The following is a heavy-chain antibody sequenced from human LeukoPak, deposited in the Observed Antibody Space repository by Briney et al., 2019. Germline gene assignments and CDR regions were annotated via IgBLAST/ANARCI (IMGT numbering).Heavy chain of an antibody. CDR2: IKQDGSEK. Sequence: GGSLRLSCAASGFTFSSYWMSWVRQAPGKGLEWVANIKQDGSEKYYVDSVKGRFTISRDNAKNSLYLQMNSLRAEDTAVYYCAREGYDFFVRQRDYYYYMDVWGKGTTVTVSS. D-gene: IGHD3-3*01. J-gene: IGHJ6*03. CDR1: GFTFSSYW. CDR3: AREGYDFFVRQRDYYYYMDV. V-gene: IGHV3-7*01.